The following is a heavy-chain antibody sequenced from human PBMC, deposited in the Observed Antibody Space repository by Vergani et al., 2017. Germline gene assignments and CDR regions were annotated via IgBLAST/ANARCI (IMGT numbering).Heavy chain of an antibody. CDR2: IYFIENK. J-gene: IGHJ5*02. CDR3: ARCFRDEGMIYGGTVENWFDP. CDR1: GGPTTYVASY. V-gene: IGHV4-39*01. D-gene: IGHD3-22*01. Sequence: QLQLQESGPGLVKPSETLSLPSPVPGGPTTYVASYWGWIRHSPGTGLECIGSIYFIENKFYIPSLKSRVTLSRDPTKNHFSLKLKSVTAADTAVYYCARCFRDEGMIYGGTVENWFDPWGQGTLVTVSS.